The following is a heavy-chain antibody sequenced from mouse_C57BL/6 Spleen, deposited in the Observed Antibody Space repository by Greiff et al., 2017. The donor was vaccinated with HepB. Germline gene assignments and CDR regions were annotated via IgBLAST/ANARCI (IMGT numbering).Heavy chain of an antibody. CDR3: ARHEEAHGSDWYLDV. J-gene: IGHJ1*03. Sequence: QVQLKESGAELVKPGASVKLSCKASGYTFTEYTIHWVKQRSGQGLEWIGWFYPGSGSIKYNEKFKDKATLTADKSSSTVYMELSRLTSEDSAVYCCARHEEAHGSDWYLDVWGTGTTVTVSS. CDR1: GYTFTEYT. V-gene: IGHV1-62-2*01. D-gene: IGHD1-1*01. CDR2: FYPGSGSI.